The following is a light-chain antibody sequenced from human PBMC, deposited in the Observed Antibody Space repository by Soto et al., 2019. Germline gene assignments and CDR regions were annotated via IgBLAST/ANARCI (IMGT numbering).Light chain of an antibody. CDR3: YSYGGVSTYVV. V-gene: IGLV2-23*01. Sequence: QSALTQPASVSGSPGQSITISCTGTSSDVGSYNLVSWYQVHPVKAPKLIIYEGTKRPSGVSDRFSGSKSGNTDSLTISGLQVEDEADYYCYSYGGVSTYVVFGGGTKLTVL. CDR1: SSDVGSYNL. CDR2: EGT. J-gene: IGLJ2*01.